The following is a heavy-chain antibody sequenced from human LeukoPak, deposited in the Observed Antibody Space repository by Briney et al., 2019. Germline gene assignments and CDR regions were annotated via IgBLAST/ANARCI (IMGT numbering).Heavy chain of an antibody. D-gene: IGHD2-2*01. CDR1: GYTFTSYG. CDR2: IIPIFGTA. J-gene: IGHJ6*03. CDR3: ARVTYCSSTSCYQGWNYYYYMDV. V-gene: IGHV1-69*13. Sequence: SVKVSCKASGYTFTSYGISWVRQAPGQGLEWMGGIIPIFGTANYAQKFQGRVTITADESTSTAYMELSSLRSEDTAVYYCARVTYCSSTSCYQGWNYYYYMDVWGKGTTVTVSS.